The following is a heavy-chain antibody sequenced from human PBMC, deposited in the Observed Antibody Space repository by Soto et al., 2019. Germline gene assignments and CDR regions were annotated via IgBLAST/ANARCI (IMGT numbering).Heavy chain of an antibody. J-gene: IGHJ4*02. CDR3: AKDSPYNIVVVVRNGAYYFDY. CDR2: ISGSGGST. CDR1: GFTFSSYA. V-gene: IGHV3-23*01. D-gene: IGHD2-2*01. Sequence: GGSLRLSCAASGFTFSSYAMSWVRQAPGKGLEWVSAISGSGGSTYYADSVKGRFTISRDNSKNTLYLQMNSLRAEDTAVYYCAKDSPYNIVVVVRNGAYYFDYWGQGTLVTVSS.